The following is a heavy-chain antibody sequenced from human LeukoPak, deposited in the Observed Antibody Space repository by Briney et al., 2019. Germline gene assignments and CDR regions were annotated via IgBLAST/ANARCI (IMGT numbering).Heavy chain of an antibody. CDR2: IYYSGRT. CDR1: GGSISSYY. CDR3: ARGQKYRNGYTVTELGSGYFDY. Sequence: SETLSLTCTVSGGSISSYYWSWIRQPPGKGLEWIGYIYYSGRTNYNPSLRSRVTISVDTSKNQFSLTLSSVTAADTAVYYCARGQKYRNGYTVTELGSGYFDYWGQGTLVTVSS. J-gene: IGHJ4*02. V-gene: IGHV4-59*01. D-gene: IGHD5-18*01.